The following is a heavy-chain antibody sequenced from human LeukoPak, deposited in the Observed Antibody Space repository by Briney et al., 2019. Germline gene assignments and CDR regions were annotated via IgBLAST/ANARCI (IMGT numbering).Heavy chain of an antibody. J-gene: IGHJ4*02. CDR3: ATSGFGETPFDY. CDR1: GGSISSGSYY. V-gene: IGHV4-61*09. CDR2: IYTSGST. D-gene: IGHD3-10*01. Sequence: SETLSLTCTVSGGSISSGSYYWSWIRQPAGKGLEWIGHIYTSGSTNYNPSLKSRVTISVDTSKNHFSLKLNSATAADTAVYYCATSGFGETPFDYWGQGTLVTVSS.